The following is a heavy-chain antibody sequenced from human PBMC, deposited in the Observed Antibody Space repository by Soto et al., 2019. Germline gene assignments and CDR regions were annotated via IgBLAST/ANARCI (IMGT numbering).Heavy chain of an antibody. Sequence: SETLSLTCTASGGSMSTYYWNWIRQPPGKGLESIGYIYASGSTNYNPSFKSRVAISIDTSKKQISLKLTSVTAADTAVYYCARGIEGWYQGRYYYGMDVWGQGTTVTVSS. CDR1: GGSMSTYY. D-gene: IGHD6-19*01. V-gene: IGHV4-59*01. CDR3: ARGIEGWYQGRYYYGMDV. CDR2: IYASGST. J-gene: IGHJ6*02.